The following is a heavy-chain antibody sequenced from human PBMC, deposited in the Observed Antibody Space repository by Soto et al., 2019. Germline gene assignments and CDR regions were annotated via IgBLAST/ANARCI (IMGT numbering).Heavy chain of an antibody. CDR3: ARSGIAVHWYFDL. J-gene: IGHJ2*01. CDR2: IYYSGYT. V-gene: IGHV4-39*01. Sequence: SETLSLTCTVSGGPISSSSYYWGWIRQPPGKGLEWIGSIYYSGYTYYNPSLKSRVTISVDTSKDQFSLKLSSVTAVDTAVYYCARSGIAVHWYFDLWGRGTLVTVSS. CDR1: GGPISSSSYY. D-gene: IGHD6-19*01.